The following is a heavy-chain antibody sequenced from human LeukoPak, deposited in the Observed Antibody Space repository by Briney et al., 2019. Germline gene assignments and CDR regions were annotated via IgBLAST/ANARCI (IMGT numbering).Heavy chain of an antibody. CDR2: LHYSGST. D-gene: IGHD3-10*01. Sequence: SETLSLTCTVSGGSISSYYWSWIRQPPGKGLEWIGYLHYSGSTNYNPSLKSRVTISVDTSKNQFSLKLSSVTAADTAVYYCARDSMVRGVPTPCIWFDPWGQGTLVTVSS. J-gene: IGHJ5*02. V-gene: IGHV4-59*12. CDR1: GGSISSYY. CDR3: ARDSMVRGVPTPCIWFDP.